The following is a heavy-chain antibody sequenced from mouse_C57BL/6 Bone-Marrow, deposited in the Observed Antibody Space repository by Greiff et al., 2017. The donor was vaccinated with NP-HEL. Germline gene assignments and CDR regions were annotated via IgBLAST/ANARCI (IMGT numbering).Heavy chain of an antibody. CDR1: GISITTGNYR. V-gene: IGHV3-5*01. CDR3: ARDHPDSYYAMDY. J-gene: IGHJ4*01. CDR2: IYYSGTI. Sequence: VQLKQSGPGLVKPSQTVFLTCTVTGISITTGNYRWSWIRQFPGNKLEWIGYIYYSGTITYNPSLTSRTTITRDTPKNQFFLEMNSLTAEDTATYYCARDHPDSYYAMDYWGQGTSVTVSS.